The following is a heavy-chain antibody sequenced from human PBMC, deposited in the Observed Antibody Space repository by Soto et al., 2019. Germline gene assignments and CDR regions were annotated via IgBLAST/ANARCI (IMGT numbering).Heavy chain of an antibody. CDR3: ARCRWYSSSGVFDP. CDR2: IYYSGST. J-gene: IGHJ5*02. V-gene: IGHV4-59*01. Sequence: QVQLQESGPGLVKPSETLSLTCTVSGGSISSYYWSWIRQPPGKGLEWIGYIYYSGSTNYNPSLKSRVTISVETSKNQFSLKLSSVTAADTAVYYCARCRWYSSSGVFDPWGQGTLVTVSS. D-gene: IGHD6-6*01. CDR1: GGSISSYY.